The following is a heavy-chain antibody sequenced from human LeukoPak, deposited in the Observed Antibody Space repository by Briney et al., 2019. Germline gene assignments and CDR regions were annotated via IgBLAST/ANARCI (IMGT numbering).Heavy chain of an antibody. CDR3: ARLRFEGSPDY. J-gene: IGHJ4*02. CDR2: ISAYNGNT. D-gene: IGHD3-9*01. CDR1: GFPFSNYG. V-gene: IGHV1-18*01. Sequence: ASVKVSCKASGFPFSNYGINWVRQAPGQGLEWMGWISAYNGNTNYAQKLQGRVTMTTDTSTSTAYMELRSLRSDDTAVYYCARLRFEGSPDYWGQGTLVTVSS.